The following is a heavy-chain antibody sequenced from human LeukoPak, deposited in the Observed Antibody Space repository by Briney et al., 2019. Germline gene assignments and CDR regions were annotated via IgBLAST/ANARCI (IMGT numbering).Heavy chain of an antibody. CDR1: GFTVSSDH. D-gene: IGHD3-16*01. CDR3: TRDVSGSRPNY. CDR2: IDVAGNT. V-gene: IGHV3-53*01. Sequence: GGSLRLSCAASGFTVSSDHMTWVRPAPGKGLEWVSSIDVAGNTNYADSVRGRFTISRDNSKNTLYLHMNSLRAEDTAVYYCTRDVSGSRPNYWGQGTLVTVTS. J-gene: IGHJ4*02.